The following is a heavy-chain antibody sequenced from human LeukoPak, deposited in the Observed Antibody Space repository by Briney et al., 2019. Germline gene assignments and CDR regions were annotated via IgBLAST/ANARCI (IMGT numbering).Heavy chain of an antibody. CDR2: IYSGGDT. V-gene: IGHV3-66*01. D-gene: IGHD4-17*01. Sequence: PGGSLRLSCAVSGFTVSDNYMTWVRQAPGKGLDWVSVIYSGGDTYYADSVKGRFIISRDNSKNTLYLQMSSLRVEDTAVYYCARGGGDRNPFDYWGQGTLVTVSS. J-gene: IGHJ4*02. CDR3: ARGGGDRNPFDY. CDR1: GFTVSDNY.